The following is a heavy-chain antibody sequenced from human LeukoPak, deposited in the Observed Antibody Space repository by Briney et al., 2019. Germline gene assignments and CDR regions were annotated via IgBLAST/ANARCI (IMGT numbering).Heavy chain of an antibody. V-gene: IGHV3-64*01. CDR3: ARGRGFDY. Sequence: GGSLRLSCAASGFIFSDYPMHWVRQAPGKGLEYVSAISSNGGNTYYANSVKGRFTISRDNSKNTLYLQMGSLVAEDMVVYYCARGRGFDYWGQGTLVTVSS. CDR1: GFIFSDYP. J-gene: IGHJ4*02. D-gene: IGHD3-16*01. CDR2: ISSNGGNT.